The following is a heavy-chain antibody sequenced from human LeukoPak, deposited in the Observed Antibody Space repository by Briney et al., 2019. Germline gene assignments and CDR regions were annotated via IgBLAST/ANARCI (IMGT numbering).Heavy chain of an antibody. J-gene: IGHJ4*02. V-gene: IGHV4-39*01. Sequence: KPSETLSLTCTVSGDSISSSSYYWGWIRQPPGKGLEWIGFIYYSGSTYYNPSLKSRVTISVDTSKNQFSLKLNSVTAADTAVYYCARQSGVSGPGPYYFDYWGQGTLVTVSS. CDR2: IYYSGST. CDR1: GDSISSSSYY. CDR3: ARQSGVSGPGPYYFDY. D-gene: IGHD3-10*01.